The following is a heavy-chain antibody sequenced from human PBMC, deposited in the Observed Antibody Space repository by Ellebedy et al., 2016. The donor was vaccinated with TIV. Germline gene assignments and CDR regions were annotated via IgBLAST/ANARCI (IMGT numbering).Heavy chain of an antibody. Sequence: GESLKISCAASGFTFSSYGMYSVRQAPGKGLEWVSLIYSGGDTVYADSVKGRFTISRDSSKNTLYLQMNSLRAEDTAVYYCARDPPGIAASGPYKWGQGTLVTVSS. J-gene: IGHJ4*02. CDR2: IYSGGDT. V-gene: IGHV3-53*01. D-gene: IGHD6-13*01. CDR3: ARDPPGIAASGPYK. CDR1: GFTFSSYG.